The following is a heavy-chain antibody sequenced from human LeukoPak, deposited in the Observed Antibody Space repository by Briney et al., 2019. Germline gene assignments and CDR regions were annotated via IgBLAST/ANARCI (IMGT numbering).Heavy chain of an antibody. V-gene: IGHV3-30*18. CDR3: AKVPERRDAYKISPPFDY. CDR1: EFILSSYN. D-gene: IGHD5-24*01. Sequence: GGSLGLSCEASEFILSSYNMYCVREAPGRGWEGGADISYDGSNKYYADSVKVRFTISRDNSKSTVYLQMNSLRPEDTAVYYCAKVPERRDAYKISPPFDYWGQGTLVTVSS. J-gene: IGHJ4*02. CDR2: ISYDGSNK.